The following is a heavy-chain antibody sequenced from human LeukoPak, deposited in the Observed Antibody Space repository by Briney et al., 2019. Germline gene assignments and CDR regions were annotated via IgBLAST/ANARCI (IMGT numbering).Heavy chain of an antibody. CDR1: GGYIITSGHY. J-gene: IGHJ5*02. CDR3: ARERSSSGGHNWFDP. Sequence: SETLSLTCTVSGGYIITSGHYWGWIRQPPGKGLEWIGSVYYTGVTSTNPFFRSRMSISVDTSKNQFSLNLTSVTAADAAVYYCARERSSSGGHNWFDPWGQGALVTVSS. V-gene: IGHV4-39*07. D-gene: IGHD4-23*01. CDR2: VYYTGVT.